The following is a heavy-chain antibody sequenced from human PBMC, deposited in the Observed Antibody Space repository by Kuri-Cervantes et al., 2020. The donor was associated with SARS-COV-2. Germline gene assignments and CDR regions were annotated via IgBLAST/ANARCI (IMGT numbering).Heavy chain of an antibody. CDR2: INHSGST. Sequence: GSLRLSCAVYRGSFSGYYWSWIRQPPGKGLEWIGEINHSGSTNYNPSLKSRVTISVDTSKNQFSLKLSSVTAADTAVYYCARGGGYCSSTSCYVRYNWFDPWGQGTLVTVSS. D-gene: IGHD2-2*01. J-gene: IGHJ5*02. CDR3: ARGGGYCSSTSCYVRYNWFDP. V-gene: IGHV4-34*01. CDR1: RGSFSGYY.